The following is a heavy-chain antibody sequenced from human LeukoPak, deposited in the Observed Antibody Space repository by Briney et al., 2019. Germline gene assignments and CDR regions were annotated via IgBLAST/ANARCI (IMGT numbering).Heavy chain of an antibody. CDR2: ISSSGAGT. Sequence: PGGSLRLSCAASGFTFSSDVMSWVRQAPGKGLEWVSSISSSGAGTFYADSVKGRFTISRDNFKNTVDLQMNSLRAEDTAVYSCARVTFGFSNYWGQGTLVTVSS. V-gene: IGHV3-23*01. J-gene: IGHJ4*02. CDR3: ARVTFGFSNY. CDR1: GFTFSSDV. D-gene: IGHD2-21*02.